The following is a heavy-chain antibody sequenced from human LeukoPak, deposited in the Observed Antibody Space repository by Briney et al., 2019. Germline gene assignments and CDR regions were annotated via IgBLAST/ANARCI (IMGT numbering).Heavy chain of an antibody. V-gene: IGHV4-61*09. Sequence: PSQTLSLTCAVSGASISSGSYYWSWIRQSAGKGLEWIGHISTAGSTNYNPSLKSRVTISVGTPNNQFSLQLASVTAADTALYYCARARRPYTTSWLIDSWGQGTLVTVYS. CDR3: ARARRPYTTSWLIDS. J-gene: IGHJ4*02. CDR2: ISTAGST. D-gene: IGHD6-13*01. CDR1: GASISSGSYY.